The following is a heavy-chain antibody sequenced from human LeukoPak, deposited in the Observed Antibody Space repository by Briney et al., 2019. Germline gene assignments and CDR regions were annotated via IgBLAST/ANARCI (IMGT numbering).Heavy chain of an antibody. CDR3: AARGNTIFGVVIQDY. CDR1: GHTFTSYY. D-gene: IGHD3-3*01. V-gene: IGHV1-46*01. Sequence: ASVKVSCKASGHTFTSYYMYWVRQAPGQGLEWMGIINPSGGSTSYAQKFQGRVTMIRDTSTSTVYMELSSLRSEDTAVYYCAARGNTIFGVVIQDYWGQGTLVTVSS. J-gene: IGHJ4*02. CDR2: INPSGGST.